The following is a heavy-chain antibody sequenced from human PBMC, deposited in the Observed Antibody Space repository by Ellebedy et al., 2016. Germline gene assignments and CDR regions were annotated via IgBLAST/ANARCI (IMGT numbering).Heavy chain of an antibody. D-gene: IGHD5-18*01. CDR1: GGTFSSYA. V-gene: IGHV1-69*13. CDR2: IIPIFGTA. J-gene: IGHJ2*01. Sequence: SVKVSXXASGGTFSSYAISWVRQAPGQGLEWMGGIIPIFGTANYAQKFQGRVTITADESTSTAYMELSSLRSEDTAVYYCARAPALVINWYFDLWGRGTLVTVSS. CDR3: ARAPALVINWYFDL.